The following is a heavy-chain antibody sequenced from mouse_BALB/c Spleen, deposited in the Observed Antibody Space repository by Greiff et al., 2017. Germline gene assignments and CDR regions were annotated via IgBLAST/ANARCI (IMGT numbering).Heavy chain of an antibody. V-gene: IGHV1-87*01. D-gene: IGHD1-1*01. CDR3: ARGDYGSSYWFAY. J-gene: IGHJ3*01. Sequence: VQRVESGAELARPGASVKLSCKASGYTFTSYWMQWVKQRPGQGLEWIGAIYPGDGDTRYTQKFKGKATLTADKSSSTAYMQLSSLASEDSAVYYCARGDYGSSYWFAYWGQGTLVTVSA. CDR2: IYPGDGDT. CDR1: GYTFTSYW.